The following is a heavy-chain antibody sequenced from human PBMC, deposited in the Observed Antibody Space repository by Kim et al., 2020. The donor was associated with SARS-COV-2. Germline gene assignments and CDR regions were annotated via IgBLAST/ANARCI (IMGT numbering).Heavy chain of an antibody. Sequence: GGSLRLSCAASGFTFSSYDMHWVRQATGKGLEWVSAIGTAGDTYYPGSVKGRFTISRENAKNSLYLQMNSLRAGDTAVYYCARARYYYDSSGYYEEGVEVYYFDYWGQGTLVTVSS. J-gene: IGHJ4*02. CDR3: ARARYYYDSSGYYEEGVEVYYFDY. D-gene: IGHD3-22*01. CDR1: GFTFSSYD. CDR2: IGTAGDT. V-gene: IGHV3-13*01.